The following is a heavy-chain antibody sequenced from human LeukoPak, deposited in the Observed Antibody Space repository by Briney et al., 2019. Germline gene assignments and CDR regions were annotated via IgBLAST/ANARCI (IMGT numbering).Heavy chain of an antibody. CDR1: GDRFNSFG. CDR3: ARKIAPGGTGLGCLDA. CDR2: ISGYNGHT. J-gene: IGHJ5*02. V-gene: IGHV1-18*01. D-gene: IGHD1-26*01. Sequence: ASVKVSCKASGDRFNSFGISWVRQVPGQGLEWMGWISGYNGHTKYSQNLLGRVTLTTDTSSSTAYMELRSLRSDDTAAYYCARKIAPGGTGLGCLDAWGQGTLVLVSS.